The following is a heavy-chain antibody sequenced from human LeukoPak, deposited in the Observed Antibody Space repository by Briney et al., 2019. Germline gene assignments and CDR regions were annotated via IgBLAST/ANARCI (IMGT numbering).Heavy chain of an antibody. V-gene: IGHV3-30*18. CDR2: ISYDGTNK. J-gene: IGHJ3*02. CDR1: GFTFSSYG. D-gene: IGHD2-8*02. Sequence: GRSLRLSCAASGFTFSSYGMQWVRQAPGKWLEWVALISYDGTNKYYADSVKGRFTISRDNSKNTLYLQINSLRPEDTALYYCAKEPTGGFDIWGQGTMVTVSS. CDR3: AKEPTGGFDI.